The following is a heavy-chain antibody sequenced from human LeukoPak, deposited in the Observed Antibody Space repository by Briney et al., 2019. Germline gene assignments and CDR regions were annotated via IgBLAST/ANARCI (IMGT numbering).Heavy chain of an antibody. CDR1: GYTFTGYY. D-gene: IGHD1-26*01. Sequence: ASVKASCKASGYTFTGYYMHWVRQAPGQGLEWMGWINPNSGGTNYAQKFQGRVTMTRDTSISTAYMELSRLRSDDTAVYYCATGVRGSYVAFDIWGQGTMVTVSS. J-gene: IGHJ3*02. V-gene: IGHV1-2*02. CDR2: INPNSGGT. CDR3: ATGVRGSYVAFDI.